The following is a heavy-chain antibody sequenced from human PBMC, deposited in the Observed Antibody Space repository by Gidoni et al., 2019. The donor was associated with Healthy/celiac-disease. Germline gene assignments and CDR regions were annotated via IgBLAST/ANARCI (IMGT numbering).Heavy chain of an antibody. D-gene: IGHD3-3*01. CDR1: GFTFSRYA. CDR2: ISGSGGST. J-gene: IGHJ3*02. V-gene: IGHV3-23*01. CDR3: AKSAQRGSIIPPHFDI. Sequence: EVQLLESGGGLVQPGGSLRLSCAASGFTFSRYAMSWVRQAPGKGLEWVSAISGSGGSTYYADSVKGRFTISRDNSKNTLYLQMNSLRAEDTAVYYCAKSAQRGSIIPPHFDIWGQGTMVTVSS.